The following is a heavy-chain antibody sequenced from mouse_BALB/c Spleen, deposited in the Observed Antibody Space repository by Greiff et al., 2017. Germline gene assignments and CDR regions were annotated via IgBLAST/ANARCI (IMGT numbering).Heavy chain of an antibody. D-gene: IGHD2-14*01. Sequence: VQLKESGPELVKPGASVKISCKASGYSFTGYFMNWVMQSHGKSLEWIGRINPYNGDTFYNQKFKGKATLTVDKSSSTAHMELRSLASEDSAVYYCASYRYGAMDYWGQGTSVTVSS. J-gene: IGHJ4*01. CDR1: GYSFTGYF. CDR2: INPYNGDT. V-gene: IGHV1-20*02. CDR3: ASYRYGAMDY.